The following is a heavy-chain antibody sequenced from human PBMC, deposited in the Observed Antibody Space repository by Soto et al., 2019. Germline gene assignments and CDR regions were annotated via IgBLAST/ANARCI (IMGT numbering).Heavy chain of an antibody. V-gene: IGHV3-30*18. J-gene: IGHJ4*02. CDR2: ISYDGSNK. CDR3: AKSPGGNADY. Sequence: RAGGSLRLSCAASGFTFSSYGMHWVRQAPGKGLEWVAVISYDGSNKYYADSVKGRFTISRDNSKNTLYLQMNSLRAEDTAVYYCAKSPGGNADYWGQGTLVTVSS. D-gene: IGHD2-15*01. CDR1: GFTFSSYG.